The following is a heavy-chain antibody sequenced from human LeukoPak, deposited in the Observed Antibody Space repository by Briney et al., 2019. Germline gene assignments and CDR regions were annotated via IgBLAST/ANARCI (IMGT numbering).Heavy chain of an antibody. J-gene: IGHJ5*02. D-gene: IGHD3-22*01. V-gene: IGHV3-23*01. CDR1: GFIFNNYG. CDR3: AKGSSGYFVDL. Sequence: GGSLRLSCAASGFIFNNYGLIWVRQAPGKGLEWVSAISNDGGGTSYADFMKGRFTISRDNSKNTLFLQMNSLRAEDTALYYCAKGSSGYFVDLWGQGTLVTVSS. CDR2: ISNDGGGT.